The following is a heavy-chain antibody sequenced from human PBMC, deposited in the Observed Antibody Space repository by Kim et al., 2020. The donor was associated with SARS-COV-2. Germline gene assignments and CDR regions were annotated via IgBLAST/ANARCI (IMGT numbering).Heavy chain of an antibody. D-gene: IGHD3-22*01. J-gene: IGHJ4*02. CDR3: TTGSIVLDY. Sequence: DYAAPVKGRFTISRDDSQDTLFLQMTSLKSEDTAIYYCTTGSIVLDYWGQGALVTVSS. V-gene: IGHV3-15*01.